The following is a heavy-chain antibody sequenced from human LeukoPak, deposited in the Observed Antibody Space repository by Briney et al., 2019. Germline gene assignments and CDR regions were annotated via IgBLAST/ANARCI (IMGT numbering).Heavy chain of an antibody. CDR1: GYTFTSYA. CDR2: INTNTGNP. Sequence: GASVKVSCKASGYTFTSYAMNWVRQAPGQGLEWMGWINTNTGNPTYAQGFTGRFVFSLDTSVSTAYLQISSLKAEDTAVYYRARDIAVAGTENFDYWGQGTLVTVSS. CDR3: ARDIAVAGTENFDY. J-gene: IGHJ4*02. D-gene: IGHD6-19*01. V-gene: IGHV7-4-1*02.